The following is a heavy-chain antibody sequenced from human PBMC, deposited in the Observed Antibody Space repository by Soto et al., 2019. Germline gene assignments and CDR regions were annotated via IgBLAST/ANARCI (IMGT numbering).Heavy chain of an antibody. Sequence: GGSLRLSCAASGFTFSSYGMHWVRQAPGKGLEWVAVISYDGSNKYYADSVKGRFTISRDSSKNTLYLQMNSLRAEDTTVYYCAKSPLAASGLDYWGQGTLVTVSS. V-gene: IGHV3-30*18. CDR3: AKSPLAASGLDY. CDR1: GFTFSSYG. J-gene: IGHJ4*02. CDR2: ISYDGSNK. D-gene: IGHD2-15*01.